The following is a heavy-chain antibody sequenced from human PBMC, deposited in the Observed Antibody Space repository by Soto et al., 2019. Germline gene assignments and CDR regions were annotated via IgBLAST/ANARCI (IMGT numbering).Heavy chain of an antibody. Sequence: QVQLQQWGAGLLKPSETLSLTCAVYGGSFSGYYWSWIRQPPGKGLEWIGEINHSGSTNYSPSLKSRVTISVDTSKNQFSLMLSSVTAADTAVYYCASKSGYTYNWFDPWGQGTLVTVSS. J-gene: IGHJ5*02. D-gene: IGHD3-3*01. V-gene: IGHV4-34*01. CDR3: ASKSGYTYNWFDP. CDR1: GGSFSGYY. CDR2: INHSGST.